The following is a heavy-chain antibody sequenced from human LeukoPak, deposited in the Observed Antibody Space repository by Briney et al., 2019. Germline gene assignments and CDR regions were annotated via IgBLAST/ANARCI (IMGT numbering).Heavy chain of an antibody. D-gene: IGHD2/OR15-2a*01. J-gene: IGHJ5*02. CDR1: GGSFSGYY. CDR3: ARGPLRGIKKNWFDP. CDR2: INHSGST. Sequence: NPSETLSLTCAVYGGSFSGYYWSWIRQPPGKGLEWIGEINHSGSTYYNPSLKSRVTISVDTSKNQFSLKLSSVTAADTAVYYCARGPLRGIKKNWFDPWGQGTLVTVSS. V-gene: IGHV4-34*01.